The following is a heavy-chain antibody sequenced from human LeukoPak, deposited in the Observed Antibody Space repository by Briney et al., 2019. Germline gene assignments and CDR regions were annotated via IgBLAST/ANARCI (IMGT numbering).Heavy chain of an antibody. CDR2: ISAYNGNT. Sequence: GASVKVSCKASGYTFTSYGISWVRQAPGQGLEWMGWISAYNGNTNYAQKLQGRVTMTTDTSTSTAYMELRSLRSDDTAVYYCARDRRSPYSSGWTSDYWGQGTLVTVSS. V-gene: IGHV1-18*01. J-gene: IGHJ4*02. CDR3: ARDRRSPYSSGWTSDY. D-gene: IGHD6-19*01. CDR1: GYTFTSYG.